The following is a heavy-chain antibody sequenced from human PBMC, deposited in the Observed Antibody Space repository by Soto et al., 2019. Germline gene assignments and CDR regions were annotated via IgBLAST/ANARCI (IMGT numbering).Heavy chain of an antibody. CDR1: GGSISSYY. J-gene: IGHJ6*02. D-gene: IGHD6-13*01. Sequence: SETLSLTCTVSGGSISSYYWIWIRQPPGKGLEWIGYIYYSGSTNYNPSLKSRVTISVDTSKNQFSLKLSSVTAADTAVYYCAGSWSDYYYGMEVWGQGTTVTVSS. V-gene: IGHV4-59*01. CDR2: IYYSGST. CDR3: AGSWSDYYYGMEV.